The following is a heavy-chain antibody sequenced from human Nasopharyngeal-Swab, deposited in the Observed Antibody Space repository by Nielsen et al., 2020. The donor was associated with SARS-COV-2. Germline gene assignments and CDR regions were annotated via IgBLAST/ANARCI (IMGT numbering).Heavy chain of an antibody. CDR3: ARAPGEYCSGGSCRFDY. CDR2: ISAYNGNT. Sequence: ASVPVSCKASGYTFTSYGISWVRQAPGQGLEWMGWISAYNGNTNYAQKLQGRVTMTTDTSTSTAYMELRSLRSDDTAVYYCARAPGEYCSGGSCRFDYWGQGTLVTVSS. CDR1: GYTFTSYG. D-gene: IGHD2-15*01. V-gene: IGHV1-18*01. J-gene: IGHJ4*02.